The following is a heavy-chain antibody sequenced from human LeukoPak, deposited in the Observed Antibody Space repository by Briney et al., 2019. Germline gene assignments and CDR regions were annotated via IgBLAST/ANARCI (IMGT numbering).Heavy chain of an antibody. J-gene: IGHJ4*02. CDR3: ARASVVPAAIHLDY. D-gene: IGHD2-2*02. V-gene: IGHV1-2*02. CDR1: GYTLTGYY. Sequence: ASVKVSCKASGYTLTGYYMHWVRQAPGQGLEWMGWINPNSGGTNYAQKFQGRVTMTRDTSISTAYMELSRLRSDDTAVYYCARASVVPAAIHLDYWGQGTLVTVSS. CDR2: INPNSGGT.